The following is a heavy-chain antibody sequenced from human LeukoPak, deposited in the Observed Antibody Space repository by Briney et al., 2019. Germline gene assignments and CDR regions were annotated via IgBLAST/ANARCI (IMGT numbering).Heavy chain of an antibody. J-gene: IGHJ4*02. CDR2: ITTYNGKT. D-gene: IGHD1-26*01. CDR3: AARSGELPYYFDY. CDR1: GYTFTRYG. V-gene: IGHV1-18*01. Sequence: ASVKVSCKASGYTFTRYGISWMRQAPGQGLEWMVWITTYNGKTSYGQRFQGRVTMTTDTSTSTAYMELRSLRSDDTAVYYCAARSGELPYYFDYWGQGTLVTVSS.